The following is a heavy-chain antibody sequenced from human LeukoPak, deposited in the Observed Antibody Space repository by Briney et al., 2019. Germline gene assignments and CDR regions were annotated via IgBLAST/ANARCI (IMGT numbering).Heavy chain of an antibody. D-gene: IGHD1-26*01. CDR3: ATLWRLGASTGEAFDI. CDR1: SGSITSYY. J-gene: IGHJ3*02. Sequence: PSETLSLTCSVSSGSITSYYWSWLRQPPGKGLEWIGYIYYSGSTNYNPSVKSRVTMSVDTSKNQFSLKLDSVTAADTAVYYCATLWRLGASTGEAFDIWGQGTMVTVSS. CDR2: IYYSGST. V-gene: IGHV4-59*01.